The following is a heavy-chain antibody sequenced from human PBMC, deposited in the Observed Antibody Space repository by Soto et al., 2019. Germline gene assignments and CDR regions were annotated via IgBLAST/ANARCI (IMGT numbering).Heavy chain of an antibody. V-gene: IGHV4-34*01. CDR1: GGSFSGYY. J-gene: IGHJ3*02. CDR2: INHSGST. D-gene: IGHD5-18*01. CDR3: ARKWIQLWSDAFDI. Sequence: SETLSLTCAVYGGSFSGYYWSWIRQPPGKGLEWIGEINHSGSTNYNPSLESRVTISVDTSKNQFSLKLSSVTAADTAVYYCARKWIQLWSDAFDIWGQGTMVTVSS.